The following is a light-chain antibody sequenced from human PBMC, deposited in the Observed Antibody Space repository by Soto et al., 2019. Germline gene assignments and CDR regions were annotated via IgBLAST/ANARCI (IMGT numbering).Light chain of an antibody. V-gene: IGLV2-14*01. Sequence: QCALTQPASVSGSPGQSITISCTGTSSDVGGYNYVAWYQQHPGKAPKLMIYEVSNRPSGVSNRFSGSKSGNTASLTISGLQAEDEADYYCSSYTISSTWVFGGGTKLTVL. J-gene: IGLJ3*02. CDR2: EVS. CDR3: SSYTISSTWV. CDR1: SSDVGGYNY.